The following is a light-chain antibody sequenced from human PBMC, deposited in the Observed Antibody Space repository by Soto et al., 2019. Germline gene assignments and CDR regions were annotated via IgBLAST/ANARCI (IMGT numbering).Light chain of an antibody. Sequence: QSALTQPASVSGSPGQSITVSCTGSSSDFGDDKYVSWYQQQPGKGPNLLIYGVNSRPSGISNRVSGSKSGNTASLSISGLLVEDEPEYFCGSFTTSTIWVFGGGTELTVL. J-gene: IGLJ3*02. CDR2: GVN. V-gene: IGLV2-14*01. CDR3: GSFTTSTIWV. CDR1: SSDFGDDKY.